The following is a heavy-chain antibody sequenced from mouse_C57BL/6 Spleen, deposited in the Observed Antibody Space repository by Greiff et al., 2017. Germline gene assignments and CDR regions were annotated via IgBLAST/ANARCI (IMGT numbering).Heavy chain of an antibody. CDR2: INPSSGYT. V-gene: IGHV1-7*01. J-gene: IGHJ1*03. CDR1: GYTFTSYW. D-gene: IGHD2-1*01. Sequence: VQLQESGAELAKPGASVKLSCTASGYTFTSYWMHWVKQRPGQGLEWIGYINPSSGYTKYNQKFKDKATLTADKSSSTAYMQLSSLTYEDSAVYYCARSDGNYWYCDVWAQGPRSPSPQ. CDR3: ARSDGNYWYCDV.